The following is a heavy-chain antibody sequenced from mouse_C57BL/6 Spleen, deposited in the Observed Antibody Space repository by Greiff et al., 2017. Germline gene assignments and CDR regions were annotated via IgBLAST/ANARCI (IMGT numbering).Heavy chain of an antibody. V-gene: IGHV2-9*01. CDR2: IWGGGST. CDR1: GFSLTSYG. CDR3: AKRSYGSSLYWYFDV. Sequence: VHLVESGPGLVAPSQSLSITCTVSGFSLTSYGVDWVRQPPGKGLEWLGVIWGGGSTNYNSALMSRLSISKDNSKSQVFLKMNSLQTDDTAMYYCAKRSYGSSLYWYFDVWGTGTTVTVSS. D-gene: IGHD1-1*01. J-gene: IGHJ1*03.